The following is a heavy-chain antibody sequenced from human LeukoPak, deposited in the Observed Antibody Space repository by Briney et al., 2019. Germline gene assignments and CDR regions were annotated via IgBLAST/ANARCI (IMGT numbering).Heavy chain of an antibody. Sequence: GGSLRLSCADSGFTFSDYYMSWIRQAPGKGLEWVSYISSSGSTIYYADSVKGRFTISRDNAKNSLYLQMNSLRAEDTAVYYCARARDGYNSGAFDIWGQGTMVTVSS. CDR3: ARARDGYNSGAFDI. D-gene: IGHD5-24*01. V-gene: IGHV3-11*04. CDR2: ISSSGSTI. CDR1: GFTFSDYY. J-gene: IGHJ3*02.